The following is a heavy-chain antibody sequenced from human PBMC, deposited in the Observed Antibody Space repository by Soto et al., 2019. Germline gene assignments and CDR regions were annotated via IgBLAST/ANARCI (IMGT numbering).Heavy chain of an antibody. CDR2: ISAYNGNT. J-gene: IGHJ4*02. V-gene: IGHV1-18*01. Sequence: GASVKVSCKASGYTFTSYGISWVRQAPGQGLEWMGWISAYNGNTNYAQKLQGRVTMTTDTSTSTAYMELRSLRSDDTAVYYCARERVWFGEFQNFDYWGQGTLVTVSS. CDR1: GYTFTSYG. D-gene: IGHD3-10*01. CDR3: ARERVWFGEFQNFDY.